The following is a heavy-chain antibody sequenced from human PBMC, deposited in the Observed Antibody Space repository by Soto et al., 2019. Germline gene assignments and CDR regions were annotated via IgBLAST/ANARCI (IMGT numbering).Heavy chain of an antibody. V-gene: IGHV3-33*01. D-gene: IGHD3-22*01. CDR3: ARDPQINSDTSGYVGS. Sequence: GGSLRLSCTASGFTFRRHGMHWVRQAPGKGLEWVAVIWDDGSDKKYADSVRGRFTVSRDNSKNTLFLQMSSLRAEDTAVYYCARDPQINSDTSGYVGSWGPGTLVPVSS. J-gene: IGHJ5*01. CDR2: IWDDGSDK. CDR1: GFTFRRHG.